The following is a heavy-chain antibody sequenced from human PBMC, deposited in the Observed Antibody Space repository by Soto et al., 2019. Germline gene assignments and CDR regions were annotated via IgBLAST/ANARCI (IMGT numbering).Heavy chain of an antibody. CDR3: ASLYGSGSYAYYYYYMDV. Sequence: PGGSLRLSCAASGFTFSSYWMHWVRQAPGKGLVWVSRINSDGSSTSYADSVKGRFTISRDNAKNTLYLQMNSLRAEDTAVYYCASLYGSGSYAYYYYYMDVWGKGTTVTVSS. D-gene: IGHD3-10*01. CDR1: GFTFSSYW. CDR2: INSDGSST. V-gene: IGHV3-74*01. J-gene: IGHJ6*03.